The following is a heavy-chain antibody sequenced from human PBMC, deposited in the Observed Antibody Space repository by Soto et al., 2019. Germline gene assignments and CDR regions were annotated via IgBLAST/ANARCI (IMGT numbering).Heavy chain of an antibody. D-gene: IGHD3-22*01. CDR1: GFTFDDYT. V-gene: IGHV3-43*01. Sequence: EVQLVESGGVVVQPGGSLRLSCAASGFTFDDYTMHWVRQAPGKGLEWVSLISWDGGSTYYADSVKGRFPFSRDNSKTSRYLQMNSLRTEDTALYYCANGILYYDNSSRNDFDICGQGTMVNVSS. J-gene: IGHJ3*02. CDR2: ISWDGGST. CDR3: ANGILYYDNSSRNDFDI.